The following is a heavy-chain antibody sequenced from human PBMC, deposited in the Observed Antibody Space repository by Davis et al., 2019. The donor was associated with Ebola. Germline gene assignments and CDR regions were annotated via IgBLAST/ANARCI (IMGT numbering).Heavy chain of an antibody. CDR1: GFTFSSYD. Sequence: GESLKISCAASGFTFSSYDMYWVRQVTGKGLEWVSAIGTAGDTYYPGSVKGRFTISRENAKNSLYLQMNSLRAGDTAVYYCARAHFGRSSFDYWGQGTLVTVSS. V-gene: IGHV3-13*01. J-gene: IGHJ4*02. CDR3: ARAHFGRSSFDY. CDR2: IGTAGDT. D-gene: IGHD6-6*01.